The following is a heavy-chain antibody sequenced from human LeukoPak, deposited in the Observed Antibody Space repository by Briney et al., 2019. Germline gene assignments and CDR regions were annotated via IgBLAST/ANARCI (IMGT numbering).Heavy chain of an antibody. CDR1: GFTFSSYG. Sequence: GGSLRLSCAASGFTFSSYGMHWVRQAPGKGLEWVAVISYDGSNKYYADSVKGRFTISRDNSKNTLYLQMNSLRAEDTAVYYCARDRAYYDILTGYYMWGQGTLVTVSS. CDR2: ISYDGSNK. CDR3: ARDRAYYDILTGYYM. D-gene: IGHD3-9*01. V-gene: IGHV3-30*19. J-gene: IGHJ4*02.